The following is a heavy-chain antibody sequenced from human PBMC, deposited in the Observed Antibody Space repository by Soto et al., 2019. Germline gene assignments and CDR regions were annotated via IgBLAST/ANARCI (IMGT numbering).Heavy chain of an antibody. CDR1: GGTFSNHA. J-gene: IGHJ6*02. CDR2: IIPMFPTA. D-gene: IGHD2-21*02. V-gene: IGHV1-69*13. CDR3: ARDDATYCGGDSYRYFYSGMDV. Sequence: ASVKGSCKASGGTFSNHAISWVRQAPGQGLEWVGGIIPMFPTADYAQRFQGRVTITADDSTTTVYMELSGLRSEDTAMYYCARDDATYCGGDSYRYFYSGMDVWGQVTTVTVSS.